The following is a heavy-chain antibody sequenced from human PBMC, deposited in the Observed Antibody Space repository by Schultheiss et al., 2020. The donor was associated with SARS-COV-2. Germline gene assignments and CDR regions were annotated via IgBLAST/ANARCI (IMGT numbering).Heavy chain of an antibody. Sequence: SQTLSLTCTVSGGSISSSSYYWSWIRQPPGKGLEWIGEINHSGSTNYNPSLKSRVTISVDASKNQFSLKLSSVTAADTAVYYCARVLLTPGGRYFDYWGQGTLVTVSS. CDR3: ARVLLTPGGRYFDY. V-gene: IGHV4-61*05. CDR2: INHSGST. J-gene: IGHJ4*02. CDR1: GGSISSSSYY. D-gene: IGHD2-15*01.